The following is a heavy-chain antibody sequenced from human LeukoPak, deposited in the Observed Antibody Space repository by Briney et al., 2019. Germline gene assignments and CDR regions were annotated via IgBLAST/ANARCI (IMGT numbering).Heavy chain of an antibody. Sequence: SETLSLTCTVSGGSISSSSDYWGWLRQPPGKGLEWIGTIYYSGSTYYNQSLKSRVIISVDTSKNQFSLKLTSVTAGDTAVYYCASRDRVWGQGTLVTVSS. CDR1: GGSISSSSDY. V-gene: IGHV4-39*01. D-gene: IGHD1-14*01. CDR2: IYYSGST. CDR3: ASRDRV. J-gene: IGHJ4*02.